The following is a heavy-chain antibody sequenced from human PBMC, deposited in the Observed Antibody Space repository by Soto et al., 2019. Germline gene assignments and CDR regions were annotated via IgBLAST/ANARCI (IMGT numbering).Heavy chain of an antibody. CDR3: TGGSGYDRFDY. CDR2: IYYSGST. Sequence: QVQLQESGPGLVKPSQTLSLTCTVSGGSISSGGYYWSWIRQHPGKGLEWIGYIYYSGSTYYNPSLQSRVTLAVDTSKNQVPVKLSSVTAAGTAGYDCTGGSGYDRFDYWGQGTTVTVSS. V-gene: IGHV4-31*03. CDR1: GGSISSGGYY. D-gene: IGHD5-12*01. J-gene: IGHJ4*02.